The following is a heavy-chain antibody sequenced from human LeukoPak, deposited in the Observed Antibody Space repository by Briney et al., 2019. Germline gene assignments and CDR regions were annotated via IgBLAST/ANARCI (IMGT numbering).Heavy chain of an antibody. CDR1: GGTFSSYA. Sequence: SVRVSCKASGGTFSSYAISWVRQAPGQGLEWMGRIIPIFGTANYAQKFQGRVTITTDESTSTAYMELSSLRSEDTAVYYCAGGPYYDFWSGYLRYWGQGTLVTVSS. CDR3: AGGPYYDFWSGYLRY. D-gene: IGHD3-3*01. CDR2: IIPIFGTA. V-gene: IGHV1-69*05. J-gene: IGHJ4*02.